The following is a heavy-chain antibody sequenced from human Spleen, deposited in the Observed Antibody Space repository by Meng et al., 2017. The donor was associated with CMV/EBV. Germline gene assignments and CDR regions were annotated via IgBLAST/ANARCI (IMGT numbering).Heavy chain of an antibody. CDR3: ALMYGDYYDY. Sequence: LSCAASGFTVSSYWMHWVRQAPGKGLVWVSRINSDGSSTSYADSVKGRFTISRDNAKNTLYLQMNSLRAEDTAVYYCALMYGDYYDYWGQGTLVTVSS. J-gene: IGHJ4*02. CDR2: INSDGSST. D-gene: IGHD4-17*01. CDR1: GFTVSSYW. V-gene: IGHV3-74*01.